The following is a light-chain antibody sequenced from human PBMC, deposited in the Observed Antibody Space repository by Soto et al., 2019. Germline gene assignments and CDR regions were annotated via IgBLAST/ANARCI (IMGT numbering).Light chain of an antibody. CDR3: QRGDT. V-gene: IGKV3-11*01. CDR1: QSVSSN. J-gene: IGKJ5*01. CDR2: DAS. Sequence: EIVLTQSPATLSLSPGERATLSCRASQSVSSNLAGYQQKPGQAPRLLIYDASNRATGIPARFSGSGSGTDFTLTISSIEPEDFAVYYCQRGDTFGQGTRLEIK.